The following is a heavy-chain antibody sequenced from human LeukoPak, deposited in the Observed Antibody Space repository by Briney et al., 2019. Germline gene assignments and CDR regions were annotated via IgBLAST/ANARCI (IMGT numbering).Heavy chain of an antibody. V-gene: IGHV4-39*07. CDR3: ARSVSAYAGRGWFDP. Sequence: SETLSLTCSVSGGSIRSLGYSWGWIRQPPGKGLEWIASMYYTGTTYYNPSLKSRVTMSVDTSENQFSLNLTSVTAADTAVFYCARSVSAYAGRGWFDPWGQGTLVTVSS. CDR2: MYYTGTT. J-gene: IGHJ5*02. CDR1: GGSIRSLGYS. D-gene: IGHD5-12*01.